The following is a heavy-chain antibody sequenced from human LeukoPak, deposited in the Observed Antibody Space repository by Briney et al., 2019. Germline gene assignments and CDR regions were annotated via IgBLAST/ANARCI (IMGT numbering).Heavy chain of an antibody. Sequence: GESLKISCKGSGYSFTSYWIGWVRQMPGKGLEWMGIIYPGDSDTRYSPSFQGQVTISADKSISTAYLQWSGLKASDTAMYYCARGVGDTIFGVVIYDAFDIWGQGTMVTVSS. J-gene: IGHJ3*02. CDR3: ARGVGDTIFGVVIYDAFDI. V-gene: IGHV5-51*01. CDR1: GYSFTSYW. CDR2: IYPGDSDT. D-gene: IGHD3-3*01.